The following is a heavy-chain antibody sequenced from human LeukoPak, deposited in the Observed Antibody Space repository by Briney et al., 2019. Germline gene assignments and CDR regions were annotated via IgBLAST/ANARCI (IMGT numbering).Heavy chain of an antibody. V-gene: IGHV3-23*01. CDR3: AKAPPLKYSSSWYYFGY. J-gene: IGHJ4*02. D-gene: IGHD6-13*01. Sequence: GGSLRLSCAASGFTFSSYAMSWVRQAPGKGLEWVSAISGSGGSTYYADSVKGRFTISRDNSKNTLYLQMNSLRAEDTAVYYCAKAPPLKYSSSWYYFGYGGQETLVTVSS. CDR2: ISGSGGST. CDR1: GFTFSSYA.